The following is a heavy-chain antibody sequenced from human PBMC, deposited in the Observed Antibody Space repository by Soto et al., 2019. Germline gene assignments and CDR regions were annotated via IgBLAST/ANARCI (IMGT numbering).Heavy chain of an antibody. J-gene: IGHJ4*02. CDR2: IVPNVGTV. V-gene: IGHV1-69*06. CDR1: GGTLSSFINYP. Sequence: QMQLVQSGAEVKKPGSSVKVSCKASGGTLSSFINYPINWVRQAPEQGLEWMGGIVPNVGTVNYAQKFQGRVTITADKSTGTAYMELSSLRSEDTALYYCARRDTSGFFRYFDNWGQGTLVTVSS. CDR3: ARRDTSGFFRYFDN. D-gene: IGHD3-3*01.